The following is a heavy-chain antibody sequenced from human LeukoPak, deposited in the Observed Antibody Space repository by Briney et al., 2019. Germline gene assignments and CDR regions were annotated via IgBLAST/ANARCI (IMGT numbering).Heavy chain of an antibody. CDR3: ANRGVEMATIGDYFDY. CDR2: ISGSGGST. D-gene: IGHD5-24*01. V-gene: IGHV3-23*01. Sequence: GGSLRLSCAASGFTFSSYAMSWVRQAPGKGLEWVSAISGSGGSTYYADSVKGRFTISRDNSKNTLYLQMNSLRAEDTAVYYCANRGVEMATIGDYFDYWGQGTLVTVSS. J-gene: IGHJ4*02. CDR1: GFTFSSYA.